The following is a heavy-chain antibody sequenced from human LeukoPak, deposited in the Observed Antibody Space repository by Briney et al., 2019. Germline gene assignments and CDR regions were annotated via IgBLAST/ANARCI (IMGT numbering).Heavy chain of an antibody. CDR1: GGSISSGDYY. Sequence: PSETLSLTCTVSGGSISSGDYYWGWIRQPPGKGLEWIGSIYYTGRPYYNPSLKSRVTISVDKSKNQFSLKLSSVTAADTAVYYCARLAAAAGTWRYFDYWGQGTLVTVSS. J-gene: IGHJ4*02. CDR2: IYYTGRP. V-gene: IGHV4-39*07. D-gene: IGHD6-13*01. CDR3: ARLAAAAGTWRYFDY.